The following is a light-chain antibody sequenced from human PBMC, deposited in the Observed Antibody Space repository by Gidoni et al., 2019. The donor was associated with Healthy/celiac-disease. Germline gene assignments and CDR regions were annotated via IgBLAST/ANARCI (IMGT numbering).Light chain of an antibody. CDR3: QQYNSYSWT. Sequence: DIQMTQSPSTLSASVGDRVTITCRASQSISSWLAWYQQKPGKAPKLLIYKASSLESGVPSRFSGGGSGTEFTLTISSLQPDDFATYYCQQYNSYSWTFGQXTKVEIK. V-gene: IGKV1-5*03. J-gene: IGKJ1*01. CDR1: QSISSW. CDR2: KAS.